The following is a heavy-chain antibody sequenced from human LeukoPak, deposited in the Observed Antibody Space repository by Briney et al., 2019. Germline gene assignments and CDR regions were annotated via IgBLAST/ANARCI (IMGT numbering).Heavy chain of an antibody. CDR2: IRYDGNNK. CDR3: AKDFGDRRKVQLERLGYMDV. V-gene: IGHV3-30*02. CDR1: GFTFSNYG. J-gene: IGHJ6*03. D-gene: IGHD1-1*01. Sequence: PGGSLRLSCGASGFTFSNYGMLWVRQAPGKGLEWVAFIRYDGNNKLYADSMKGRFTISRDNSKNTLYLQMNSLRAEDTAVYYCAKDFGDRRKVQLERLGYMDVWGKGTTVTISS.